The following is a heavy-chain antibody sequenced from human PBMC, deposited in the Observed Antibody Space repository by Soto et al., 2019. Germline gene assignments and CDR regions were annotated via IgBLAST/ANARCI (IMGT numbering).Heavy chain of an antibody. D-gene: IGHD2-8*02. J-gene: IGHJ4*02. CDR3: ARSGYFDY. CDR1: GFTFSTYS. CDR2: ISSTGNTI. Sequence: EVQVVESGGGLVQPGGSLRLSCAASGFTFSTYSMNWVRQAPGKGLEWVSYISSTGNTIYYPDSVKGRCTISRDTAKKSLYLQVNSLRAEDTAVYYCARSGYFDYWGQGTLVTVSS. V-gene: IGHV3-48*01.